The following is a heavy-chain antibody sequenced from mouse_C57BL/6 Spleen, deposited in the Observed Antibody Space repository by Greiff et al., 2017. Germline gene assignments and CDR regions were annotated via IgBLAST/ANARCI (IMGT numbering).Heavy chain of an antibody. V-gene: IGHV2-2*01. J-gene: IGHJ3*01. D-gene: IGHD1-1*01. CDR1: GFSLTSYG. CDR3: ARGSSYEGFAY. CDR2: IWSGGST. Sequence: QVQLQQSGPGLVQPSQSLSITCTVSGFSLTSYGVHWVRQSPGKGLEWLGVIWSGGSTDYNAAFISRLSISKDNSKSQVFFKMNSLQADDTAIYYCARGSSYEGFAYWGQGTLVTVSA.